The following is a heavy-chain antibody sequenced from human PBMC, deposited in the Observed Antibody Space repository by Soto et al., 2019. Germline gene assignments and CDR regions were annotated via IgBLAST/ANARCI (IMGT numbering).Heavy chain of an antibody. V-gene: IGHV1-69*01. D-gene: IGHD3-3*01. CDR3: ARDRRGVTIFGVVISRHKKPYGMDV. J-gene: IGHJ6*02. CDR1: GGTFSSYA. CDR2: IIPIFGTA. Sequence: QVQLVQSGAEVKKPGSSVKVSCKASGGTFSSYAISWVRQAPGQGLEWMGGIIPIFGTAKYAQKFQGRVTITADESTSTAYMELSSLRSEDTAVYYCARDRRGVTIFGVVISRHKKPYGMDVWGQGTTVTVSS.